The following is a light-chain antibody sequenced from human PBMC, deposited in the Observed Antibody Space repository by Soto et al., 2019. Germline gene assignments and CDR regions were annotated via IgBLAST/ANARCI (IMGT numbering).Light chain of an antibody. J-gene: IGKJ5*01. CDR3: QQYNNWPPIN. Sequence: EIVLTHSPGTLSFSPLERATLSCSASQSVSSSYLAWYQQKPGQAPRLLIYGASSRATGIPDRFSGSGSGTEFTLTISSLQSEDFAVYYCQQYNNWPPINFGQGTRLEIK. V-gene: IGKV3-20*01. CDR2: GAS. CDR1: QSVSSSY.